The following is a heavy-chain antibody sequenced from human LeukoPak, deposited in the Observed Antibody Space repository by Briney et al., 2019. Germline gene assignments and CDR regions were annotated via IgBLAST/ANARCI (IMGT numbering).Heavy chain of an antibody. J-gene: IGHJ5*02. D-gene: IGHD2-15*01. CDR2: ISAYNGNT. V-gene: IGHV1-18*04. Sequence: GASVKVSCKASGYTFTSYGISWVRQAPGQGLEWMGWISAYNGNTNYAQKLQGRVAMTTDTSTSTAYMELSSLRSEDTAVYYCARRCSGGSCYLNWFDPWGQGTLVTVSS. CDR1: GYTFTSYG. CDR3: ARRCSGGSCYLNWFDP.